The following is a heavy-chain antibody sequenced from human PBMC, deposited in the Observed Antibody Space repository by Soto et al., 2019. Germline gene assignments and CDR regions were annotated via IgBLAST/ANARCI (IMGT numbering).Heavy chain of an antibody. Sequence: PSETLSLTCAVYGGSFSGYYWSWIRQPPGKGLEWIGEINHSGSTNYNPSLKSRVTISVDTSKNQFSLNLSSVTAADTAVYYCARGYNPLDFWGQGTLVTVSS. CDR2: INHSGST. CDR1: GGSFSGYY. V-gene: IGHV4-34*01. CDR3: ARGYNPLDF. D-gene: IGHD1-1*01. J-gene: IGHJ4*02.